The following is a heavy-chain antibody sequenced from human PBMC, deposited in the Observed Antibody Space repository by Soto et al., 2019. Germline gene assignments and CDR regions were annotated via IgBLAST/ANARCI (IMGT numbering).Heavy chain of an antibody. V-gene: IGHV3-74*01. CDR1: KFSFSGYW. Sequence: EVQLVESGGGLVQPGGSLRLSCAASKFSFSGYWMHWVRQAPGKGLLLVSRVNPDGSTTTYADSVMCLCTISRDNAKNTVFLQTNSLRADDPAVYYCAKVARGSYTWSGPGGPGTLVTVSS. CDR2: VNPDGSTT. CDR3: AKVARGSYTWSGP. J-gene: IGHJ5*02. D-gene: IGHD1-26*01.